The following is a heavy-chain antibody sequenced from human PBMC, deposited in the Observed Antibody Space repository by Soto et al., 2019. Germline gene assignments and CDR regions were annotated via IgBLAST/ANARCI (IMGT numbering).Heavy chain of an antibody. CDR2: ILPLSGTP. V-gene: IGHV1-69*01. CDR3: ARVGSRDAYNYVLDY. CDR1: GGIFSSLT. Sequence: VVQSGAEVKKPGSSVKVSCKASGGIFSSLTFSWVRQAPGQGLEWMGGILPLSGTPKYAQKFQGRLTNTADESRTTTDMELSSLTSADTAVYYCARVGSRDAYNYVLDYWGQGTLVTVSS. D-gene: IGHD1-1*01. J-gene: IGHJ4*02.